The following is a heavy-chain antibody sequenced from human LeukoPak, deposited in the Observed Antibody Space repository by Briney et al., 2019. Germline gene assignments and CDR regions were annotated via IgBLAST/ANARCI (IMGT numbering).Heavy chain of an antibody. V-gene: IGHV3-74*01. CDR3: ARDLVAAAGYYYGMDV. D-gene: IGHD6-13*01. J-gene: IGHJ6*02. CDR2: INSDGSST. CDR1: GFTFSSYW. Sequence: GGSLRLSCAASGFTFSSYWMRWVRQAPGKGLVWVSRINSDGSSTSYADSVKGRFTISRDNAKNTLYLQMNSLRAEDTAVYYCARDLVAAAGYYYGMDVWGQGTTVTVSS.